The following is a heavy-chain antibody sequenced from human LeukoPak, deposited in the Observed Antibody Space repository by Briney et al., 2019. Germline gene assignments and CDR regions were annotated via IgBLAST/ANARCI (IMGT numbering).Heavy chain of an antibody. CDR1: GFTFSSYA. CDR3: AKGAAAAGTAFGGYFDY. Sequence: GGSLRLSCAASGFTFSSYAMHWVRQAPGKGLEWVAVISYDGSNKYYADSVEGRFTISRDNSKNTLYLQMNSLRAEDTAVYYCAKGAAAAGTAFGGYFDYWSQGTLVTVSS. CDR2: ISYDGSNK. V-gene: IGHV3-30-3*01. D-gene: IGHD6-13*01. J-gene: IGHJ4*02.